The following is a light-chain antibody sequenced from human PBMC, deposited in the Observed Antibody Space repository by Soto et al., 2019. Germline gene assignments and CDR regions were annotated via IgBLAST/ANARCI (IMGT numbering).Light chain of an antibody. CDR3: QQYNSYSWT. CDR1: QSISNW. CDR2: DSS. J-gene: IGKJ1*01. V-gene: IGKV1-5*01. Sequence: DIQMTQSPSTLPASVGDRVTITCRASQSISNWLAWCQQKPGKAPKLLIYDSSNLESGVPSRFSGSGSGTEFSLTISSLQPDDFATYYCQQYNSYSWTFGQGTKVDI.